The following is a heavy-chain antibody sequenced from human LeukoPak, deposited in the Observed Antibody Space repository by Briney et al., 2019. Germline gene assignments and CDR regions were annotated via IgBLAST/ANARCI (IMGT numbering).Heavy chain of an antibody. CDR2: IYTAGGT. CDR3: ARGPNSDYPC. Sequence: GGSLRLSCAASGFTVRNNYMNWVRQAPGKGLEWVSVIYTAGGTYYADSVKGRFTISRDISKSTLYLQMNSLRPEDTAVYYCARGPNSDYPCWGQGTLVTVSS. D-gene: IGHD4-11*01. J-gene: IGHJ4*02. CDR1: GFTVRNNY. V-gene: IGHV3-66*01.